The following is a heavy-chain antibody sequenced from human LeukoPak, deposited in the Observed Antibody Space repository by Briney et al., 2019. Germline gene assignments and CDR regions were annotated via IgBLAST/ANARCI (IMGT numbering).Heavy chain of an antibody. V-gene: IGHV3-23*01. D-gene: IGHD3-22*01. CDR1: GLTFSSYA. CDR2: LSVSGGST. Sequence: GGTLRLSCAASGLTFSSYAMSWVRQAPGKGLEWVSPLSVSGGSTYYPDSVKGRFTISRDNSKNTLYLQMNSLRAEDTAVYYCAKGRSGYYDSPLDYWGQGILVTVSS. J-gene: IGHJ4*02. CDR3: AKGRSGYYDSPLDY.